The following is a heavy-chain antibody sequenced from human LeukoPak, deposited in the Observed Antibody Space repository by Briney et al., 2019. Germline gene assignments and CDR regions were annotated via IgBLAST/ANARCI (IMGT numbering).Heavy chain of an antibody. CDR1: GFTFSSYW. V-gene: IGHV3-74*01. J-gene: IGHJ4*02. CDR2: ITSDGSST. D-gene: IGHD5-24*01. CDR3: AGRRRDGYNYSDY. Sequence: VGSLRLSCAVSGFTFSSYWMYWIRQAPEKGLVWVSRITSDGSSTFYADSVKGRFTISRDNAKNTLYLQMNSLRAEDTAVYYCAGRRRDGYNYSDYWGQGTLVTVSS.